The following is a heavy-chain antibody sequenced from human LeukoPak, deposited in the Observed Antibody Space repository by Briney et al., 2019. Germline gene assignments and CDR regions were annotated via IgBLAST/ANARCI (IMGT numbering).Heavy chain of an antibody. V-gene: IGHV4-59*08. J-gene: IGHJ2*01. CDR3: ATVHDYYDSSGYSSRYFDL. CDR2: IYYSGST. D-gene: IGHD3-22*01. CDR1: GGSISSYY. Sequence: PSETLSLTCTVSGGSISSYYWSWIRQPPGKGLEWIGYIYYSGSTNYNPSLKSRVTISVDPSKNQFSLRLSSVTAADTAVYYCATVHDYYDSSGYSSRYFDLWGRGTLVTVSS.